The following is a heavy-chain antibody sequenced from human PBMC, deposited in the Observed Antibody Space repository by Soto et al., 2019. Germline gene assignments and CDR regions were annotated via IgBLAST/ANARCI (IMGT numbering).Heavy chain of an antibody. V-gene: IGHV3-72*01. CDR3: ARVSLVGPSGGRYFDY. J-gene: IGHJ4*02. CDR1: GFTFSAHY. D-gene: IGHD1-26*01. Sequence: EVQLVESGGGLVQPGGSLRLSCAASGFTFSAHYMDWVRQAPGKGLEWVGRIKNKANSYTTEYAASVEGRFTIAREDSQNPLYLQMNSLKTEDTAVYYCARVSLVGPSGGRYFDYWGQGSQVAVSS. CDR2: IKNKANSYTT.